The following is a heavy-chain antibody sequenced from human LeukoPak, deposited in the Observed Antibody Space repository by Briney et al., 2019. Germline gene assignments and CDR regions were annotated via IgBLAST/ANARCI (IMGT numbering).Heavy chain of an antibody. D-gene: IGHD5-12*01. CDR2: ISSSSSYI. CDR1: GFTFSNAW. Sequence: PGGSLRLSCAASGFTFSNAWMSWVRQAPGKGLEWVSSISSSSSYIYYADSVRGRFTISRDNAKISLYLQMNSLRAEDTAVYYCARVEVGTGYDWARDDYWGQGTLVTVSS. V-gene: IGHV3-21*01. J-gene: IGHJ4*02. CDR3: ARVEVGTGYDWARDDY.